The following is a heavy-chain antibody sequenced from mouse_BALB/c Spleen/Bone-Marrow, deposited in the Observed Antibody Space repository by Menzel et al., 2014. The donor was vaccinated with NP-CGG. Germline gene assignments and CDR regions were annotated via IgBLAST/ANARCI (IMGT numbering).Heavy chain of an antibody. V-gene: IGHV2-2*02. CDR3: ARVDRSTYAWDY. CDR2: IWSGGST. Sequence: QVQLKESGPGLVQPSQRLSITCTVSGFSLTSYGVHWVRQSPGKGLEWLGVIWSGGSTDYNAAFKSRLSISKDNSKSQFFLKINRQQPNHPTIYYCARVDRSTYAWDYGGQGTTLTVPS. J-gene: IGHJ4*01. D-gene: IGHD2-14*01. CDR1: GFSLTSYG.